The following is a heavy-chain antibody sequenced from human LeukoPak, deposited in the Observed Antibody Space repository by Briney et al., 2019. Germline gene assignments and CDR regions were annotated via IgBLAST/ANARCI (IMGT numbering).Heavy chain of an antibody. V-gene: IGHV1-18*01. CDR2: ISAYNGNT. D-gene: IGHD2-2*02. CDR3: ARDVRFDCSSTSCYTLAAY. J-gene: IGHJ4*02. CDR1: GYTFTSYG. Sequence: ASVKVSCKASGYTFTSYGISWVRQAPGQGLEWMGWISAYNGNTNYAQKLQGRVTMTTDTSTSTVYMERRSLRSDDTAVYYCARDVRFDCSSTSCYTLAAYWGQGTLVTVSS.